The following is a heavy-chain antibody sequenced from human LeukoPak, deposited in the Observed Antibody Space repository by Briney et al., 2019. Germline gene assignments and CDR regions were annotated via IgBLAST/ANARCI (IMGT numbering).Heavy chain of an antibody. D-gene: IGHD2-2*01. J-gene: IGHJ5*02. CDR2: IYTSGST. CDR3: AGRRVDIVVVPRWFDP. Sequence: SETLSLTCTVSGGSISSYYWSWIRQPAGKGLEWIGRIYTSGSTNYNPSLKSRVTMSVDTSKNQFSLKLSSVTAADTAVYYCAGRRVDIVVVPRWFDPWGQGTLVTVSS. V-gene: IGHV4-4*07. CDR1: GGSISSYY.